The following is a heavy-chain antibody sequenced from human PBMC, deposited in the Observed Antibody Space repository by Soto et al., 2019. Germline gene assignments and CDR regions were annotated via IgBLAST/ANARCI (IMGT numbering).Heavy chain of an antibody. J-gene: IGHJ3*02. D-gene: IGHD2-21*02. CDR2: ISGSAATI. CDR1: GFSFSNYA. Sequence: EVQLLESGGGLVQPGGSLRLSCAASGFSFSNYALTWVRRAPGKGLEWVSDISGSAATIHYADSAKGRFTISRDNSKNTLYLQMGSLRAEDTAVYYCANGRKGDSDTFGPPAACDIWGQGTVVTVSS. CDR3: ANGRKGDSDTFGPPAACDI. V-gene: IGHV3-23*01.